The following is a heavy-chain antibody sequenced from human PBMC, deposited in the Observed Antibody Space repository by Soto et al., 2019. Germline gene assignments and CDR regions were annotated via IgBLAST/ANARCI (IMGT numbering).Heavy chain of an antibody. CDR3: ARVTYREACTNGVSYTGGVYYYYGMDV. CDR1: GGTVSSYA. CDR2: IIPIFGTA. Sequence: QVQLVQSGAEVKKPGSSVKVSCKASGGTVSSYAISWVRQAPGQGLEWMGGIIPIFGTANYAQKFQGRVTITADESTSTAYMELSSLRSEDTAVYYCARVTYREACTNGVSYTGGVYYYYGMDVWGKGTTVTVSS. J-gene: IGHJ6*04. D-gene: IGHD2-8*01. V-gene: IGHV1-69*01.